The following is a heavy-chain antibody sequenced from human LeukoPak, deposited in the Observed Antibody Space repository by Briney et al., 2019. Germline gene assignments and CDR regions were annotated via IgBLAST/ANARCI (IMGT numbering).Heavy chain of an antibody. D-gene: IGHD4-17*01. CDR2: ISSSGSTI. CDR3: ARSDYDTKFDY. J-gene: IGHJ4*02. CDR1: GFTFSSYE. V-gene: IGHV3-48*03. Sequence: GGSLRLSCAASGFTFSSYEMNWVRQAPGKGLEWVSYISSSGSTIYYADSVKGRFTISRDNAKNSLYLQMNSLRAEDTAVYYCARSDYDTKFDYWGQGTLVTVSS.